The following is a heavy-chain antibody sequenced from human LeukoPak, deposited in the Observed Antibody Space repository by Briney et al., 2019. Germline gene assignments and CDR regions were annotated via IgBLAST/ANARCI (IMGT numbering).Heavy chain of an antibody. V-gene: IGHV4-59*01. Sequence: SETLSLTCTVSGGSISSYYWSWIRQTPGKGLEWIGYIYYSGSTNYNPSLTSRVTISVDTSKNHFSLKLSSVTAADTAVYYCTRGRVAGGYYFDYWGQGTLVTVSS. J-gene: IGHJ4*02. CDR3: TRGRVAGGYYFDY. D-gene: IGHD6-19*01. CDR2: IYYSGST. CDR1: GGSISSYY.